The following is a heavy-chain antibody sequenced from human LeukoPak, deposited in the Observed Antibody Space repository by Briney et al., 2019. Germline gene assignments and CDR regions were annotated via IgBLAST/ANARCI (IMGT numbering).Heavy chain of an antibody. CDR2: IFPSGGEI. D-gene: IGHD3-10*02. J-gene: IGHJ6*04. Sequence: GGSLRLSCAASGFTFSTFAMIWVRQPPGKGLEWVSSIFPSGGEIHYADSVRGRFTISRDNAKNSLYLQMNSLRAEDTAVYYCAELGITMIGGVWGKGITVTISS. CDR1: GFTFSTFA. CDR3: AELGITMIGGV. V-gene: IGHV3-23*01.